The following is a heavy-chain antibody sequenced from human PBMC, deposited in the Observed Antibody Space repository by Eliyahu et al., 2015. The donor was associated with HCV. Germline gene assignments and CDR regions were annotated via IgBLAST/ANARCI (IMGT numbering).Heavy chain of an antibody. D-gene: IGHD3-16*01. CDR2: ISSSSSTI. V-gene: IGHV3-48*01. J-gene: IGHJ4*02. CDR1: GFTFSSYS. CDR3: ARDSVGPFFDY. Sequence: EVQLVESGGGLVQPGGSLXLSCAASGFTFSSYSMNWVRQAPGKGLEWVSYISSSSSTIYYADSVKGRFTISRDNAKNSLYLQMNSLRAEDTAVYYCARDSVGPFFDYWGQGTLVTVSS.